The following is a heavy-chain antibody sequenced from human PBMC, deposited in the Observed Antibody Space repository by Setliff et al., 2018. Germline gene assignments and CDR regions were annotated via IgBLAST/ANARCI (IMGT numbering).Heavy chain of an antibody. Sequence: PGGSLRLSCAASGFTFSSYWMSWVRQAPGKGLEWVANIKKQDGSEKYYVDSVKGRFTISRDNSKNSLYLHMNSLRAEDTAVYYCTRARDIAPTYYYMDVWGKGTTVTVSS. D-gene: IGHD5-12*01. CDR3: TRARDIAPTYYYMDV. J-gene: IGHJ6*03. V-gene: IGHV3-7*01. CDR1: GFTFSSYW. CDR2: IKKQDGSEK.